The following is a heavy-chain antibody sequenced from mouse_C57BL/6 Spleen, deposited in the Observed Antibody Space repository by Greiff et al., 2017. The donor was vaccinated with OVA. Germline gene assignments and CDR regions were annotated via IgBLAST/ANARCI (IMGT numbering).Heavy chain of an antibody. CDR2: IYPGSGST. D-gene: IGHD1-1*01. J-gene: IGHJ1*03. Sequence: VQLQQPGAELVKPGASVKMSCKASGYTFTSYWITWVKQRPGQGLEWIGDIYPGSGSTNYNEKFKSKATLTVDTSSSTAYMQLSSLTSEDSAVYYCANYYYGSSYWYFDVWGTGTTVTVSS. V-gene: IGHV1-55*01. CDR1: GYTFTSYW. CDR3: ANYYYGSSYWYFDV.